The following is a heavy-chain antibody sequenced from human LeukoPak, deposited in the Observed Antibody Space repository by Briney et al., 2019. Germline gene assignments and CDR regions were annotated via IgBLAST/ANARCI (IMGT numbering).Heavy chain of an antibody. V-gene: IGHV1-24*01. D-gene: IGHD6-13*01. CDR2: FDPEDGET. CDR1: GYTLTELS. Sequence: ASVKVSCKVSGYTLTELSMHWVRQAPGKGLEWMGGFDPEDGETIYAQKFQGRVTMTGDTSTDTAYMELSSLRSEDTAVYYCATQRYSSSWYAYFDYWGQGTLVTVSS. CDR3: ATQRYSSSWYAYFDY. J-gene: IGHJ4*02.